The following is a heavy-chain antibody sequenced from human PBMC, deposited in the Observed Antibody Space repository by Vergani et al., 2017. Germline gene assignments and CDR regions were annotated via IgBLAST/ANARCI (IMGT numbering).Heavy chain of an antibody. V-gene: IGHV3-64*01. CDR2: ISSNGGST. D-gene: IGHD2-8*01. J-gene: IGHJ5*02. CDR1: GFTFSSYA. CDR3: ARARTNGWFDP. Sequence: EVQQVESGGGLVQPGGSLRLSCAASGFTFSSYAMHWVRQAPGKGLEYVSAISSNGGSTYYANSVKGRFTISRDNSKNTLYLQMGSLRAEDMAVYYCARARTNGWFDPWGQGTLVTVSS.